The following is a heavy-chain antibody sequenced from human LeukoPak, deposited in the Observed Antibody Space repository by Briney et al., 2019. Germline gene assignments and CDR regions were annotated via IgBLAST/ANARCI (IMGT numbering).Heavy chain of an antibody. Sequence: GGSLRLSCAASGFTFSSYAMSWVRQAPGNGLEWVSAISGSGGSTYYADSVKGRFTISRDNSKNTLYLQMNSLRAEDTAVYYCAKDPVVVPAAIGIDVWGQGTTVTVSS. D-gene: IGHD2-2*01. V-gene: IGHV3-23*01. CDR2: ISGSGGST. CDR1: GFTFSSYA. J-gene: IGHJ6*02. CDR3: AKDPVVVPAAIGIDV.